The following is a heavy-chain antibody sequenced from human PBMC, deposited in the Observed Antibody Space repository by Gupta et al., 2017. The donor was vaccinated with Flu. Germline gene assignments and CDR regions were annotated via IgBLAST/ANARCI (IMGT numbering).Heavy chain of an antibody. V-gene: IGHV4-59*08. CDR2: CQYTGST. CDR1: GGSLSNYH. Sequence: QVPLPESGPGLVKPSATLFLTCTVSGGSLSNYHWSWIRQPPGKGLEWMAYCQYTGSTTYSPSLESRVTISVDASENQFSLKLTSVTAADTAGDYCARSESGNDSGDDWGQGARGTVSS. D-gene: IGHD5-12*01. J-gene: IGHJ4*02. CDR3: ARSESGNDSGDD.